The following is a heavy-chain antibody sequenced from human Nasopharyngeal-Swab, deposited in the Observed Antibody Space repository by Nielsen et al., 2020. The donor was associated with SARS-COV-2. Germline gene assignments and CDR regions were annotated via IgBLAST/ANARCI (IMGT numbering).Heavy chain of an antibody. J-gene: IGHJ4*02. Sequence: GESLKISCAASGFTFTLYTMNWVRQAPGKGLEWVSAISSTGDYIYYAASVKGRFTISRDNANNSVYLQMNSLRAEDTALYYYTRDTPAMFAYWGQGTLVSVSS. V-gene: IGHV3-21*01. CDR3: TRDTPAMFAY. CDR1: GFTFTLYT. CDR2: ISSTGDYI.